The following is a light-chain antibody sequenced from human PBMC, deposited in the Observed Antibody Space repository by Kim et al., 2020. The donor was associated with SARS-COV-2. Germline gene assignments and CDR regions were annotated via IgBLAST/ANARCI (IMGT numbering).Light chain of an antibody. Sequence: SYELTQPPSVSVSPGQTASITCSGDKLGDQYACWYQQKPGQSPVLVIYQDSKRPSRIPERFSGSNSGNTATLTISGTQAMDEADYSCQAWDSSTFWVFGGGTQLTVL. CDR3: QAWDSSTFWV. CDR1: KLGDQY. V-gene: IGLV3-1*01. CDR2: QDS. J-gene: IGLJ3*02.